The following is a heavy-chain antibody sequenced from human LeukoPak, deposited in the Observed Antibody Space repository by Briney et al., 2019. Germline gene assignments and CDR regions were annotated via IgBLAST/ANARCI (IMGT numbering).Heavy chain of an antibody. V-gene: IGHV1-18*01. J-gene: IGHJ4*02. CDR2: ISVYNGNT. CDR3: ARVPKGYCRSGSCYDYFDY. Sequence: ASVKVSCKASGYTFNSHGISWVRQAPGQGLEWMGWISVYNGNTKYVERLQNRVTMTTDTSTSTAYMELRSLTSDDTAVYYCARVPKGYCRSGSCYDYFDYWGQGTLVTVSS. CDR1: GYTFNSHG. D-gene: IGHD2-2*01.